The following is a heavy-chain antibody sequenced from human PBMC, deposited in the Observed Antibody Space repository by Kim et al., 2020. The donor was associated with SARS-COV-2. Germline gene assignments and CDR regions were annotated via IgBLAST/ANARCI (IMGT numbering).Heavy chain of an antibody. CDR1: GFTFSSYG. J-gene: IGHJ1*01. D-gene: IGHD4-4*01. Sequence: GGSLRLSCAASGFTFSSYGMNWVRQAPGKGLEWVAVISYDGSNKYYADSVKGRFTISRDNSKNTLYLQMNSLRAEDTAVYYCAKDTGDEYFHHWGQGTLVTVSS. V-gene: IGHV3-30*18. CDR2: ISYDGSNK. CDR3: AKDTGDEYFHH.